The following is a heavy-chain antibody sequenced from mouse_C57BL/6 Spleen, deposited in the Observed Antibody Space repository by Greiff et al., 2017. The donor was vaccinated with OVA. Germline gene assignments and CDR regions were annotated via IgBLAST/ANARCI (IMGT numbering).Heavy chain of an antibody. CDR1: GYTFTSYW. CDR2: IYPGSGST. J-gene: IGHJ1*03. Sequence: VQLQQPGAELVKPGASVKMSCKASGYTFTSYWITWVKQRPGQGLEWIGDIYPGSGSTNYNEKFKSKATLTVDTSSSTAYMQLSSLTSEYSAVYYCANYGSSNWDFDVWGTGTTVTVAS. D-gene: IGHD1-1*01. V-gene: IGHV1-55*01. CDR3: ANYGSSNWDFDV.